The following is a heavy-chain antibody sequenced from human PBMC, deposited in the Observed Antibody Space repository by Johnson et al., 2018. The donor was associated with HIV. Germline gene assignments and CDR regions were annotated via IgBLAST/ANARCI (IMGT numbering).Heavy chain of an antibody. V-gene: IGHV3-30*03. D-gene: IGHD4-17*01. Sequence: QVQLVESGGGVVQPGRSLRLSCVGSGFTFSSYGMHWVRQAPGKGLEWVAVIASGGGHEVYADSVRGRFTISRDNAKNSLYLQMGSLRAEDTAVSFCARDSTPWGGDYVGYAFDLWGQGTMVTVSS. CDR1: GFTFSSYG. CDR2: IASGGGHE. CDR3: ARDSTPWGGDYVGYAFDL. J-gene: IGHJ3*01.